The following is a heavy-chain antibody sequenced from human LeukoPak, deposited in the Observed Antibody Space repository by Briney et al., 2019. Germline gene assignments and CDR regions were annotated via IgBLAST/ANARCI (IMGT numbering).Heavy chain of an antibody. CDR3: AELGITMIGGV. J-gene: IGHJ6*04. CDR2: ISSSGGST. D-gene: IGHD3-10*02. CDR1: GFTLSSYA. Sequence: GGSLRLSCAASGFTLSSYAMSWVRQAPGKGLQWVSGISSSGGSTYYVDSVKGRFTISTDNSKNALYLQMNSLRAEDTAVYYCAELGITMIGGVWGKGTTVTISS. V-gene: IGHV3-23*01.